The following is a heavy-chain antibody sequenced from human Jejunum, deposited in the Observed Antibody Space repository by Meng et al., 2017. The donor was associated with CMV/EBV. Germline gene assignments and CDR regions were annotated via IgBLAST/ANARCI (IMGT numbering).Heavy chain of an antibody. J-gene: IGHJ4*02. CDR1: GFTFDDYD. CDR3: ASQSYSNHAY. CDR2: ISWNSGSI. V-gene: IGHV3-9*01. D-gene: IGHD4-11*01. Sequence: CAASGFTFDDYDMHWVRQAPGKGLEWVSGISWNSGSIGYADSVKGRFTISRDNAKNSLYLQMNSLRAEDTAVYYCASQSYSNHAYWGQGTLVTVSS.